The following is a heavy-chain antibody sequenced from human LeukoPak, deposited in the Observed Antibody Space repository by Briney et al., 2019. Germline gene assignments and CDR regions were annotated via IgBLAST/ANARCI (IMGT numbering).Heavy chain of an antibody. D-gene: IGHD2-15*01. CDR1: GYAFTSYS. CDR3: ARVGLSCSGGSCLIDY. V-gene: IGHV1-18*01. Sequence: ASVKVSCKASGYAFTSYSISWVRQAPGQGHEWMGWITAYNGNTNYAQKVQGRGTMTTYTSTSKAYMELRSLRSDDTAVYYCARVGLSCSGGSCLIDYWGQGTLVTVSS. CDR2: ITAYNGNT. J-gene: IGHJ4*02.